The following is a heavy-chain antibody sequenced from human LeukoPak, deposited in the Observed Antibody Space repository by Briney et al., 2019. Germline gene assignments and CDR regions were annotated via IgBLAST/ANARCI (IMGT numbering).Heavy chain of an antibody. CDR2: ISYDGSNK. J-gene: IGHJ4*02. CDR3: AKVGDYGDYYFDY. D-gene: IGHD4-17*01. CDR1: GFTFSSYG. V-gene: IGHV3-30*18. Sequence: PGGSLRLSCAASGFTFSSYGMHWVRQAPGKGLEWVAVISYDGSNKYYADSVKGRFTISRDNSKNTLYLQMNSLRAEDTAVYYCAKVGDYGDYYFDYWGQGTLVTVSS.